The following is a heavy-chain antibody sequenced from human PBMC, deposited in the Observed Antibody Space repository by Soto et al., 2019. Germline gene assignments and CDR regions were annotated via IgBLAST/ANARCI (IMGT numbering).Heavy chain of an antibody. CDR3: AIFGSSSPIFDYYYYMDV. CDR1: GGSISSYY. J-gene: IGHJ6*03. CDR2: IYYSGST. D-gene: IGHD6-6*01. V-gene: IGHV4-59*01. Sequence: SETLSLTCTVSGGSISSYYWSWIRQPPGKGLEWIGYIYYSGSTNYNPSLKSRVTISVDTSKNQFSLKLSSVTAADTAVYYWAIFGSSSPIFDYYYYMDVWGKGTTVTVSS.